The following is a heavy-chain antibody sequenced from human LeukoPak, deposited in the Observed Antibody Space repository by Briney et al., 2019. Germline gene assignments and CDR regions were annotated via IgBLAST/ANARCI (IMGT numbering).Heavy chain of an antibody. CDR2: VYYSGST. V-gene: IGHV4-31*03. J-gene: IGHJ6*03. CDR1: GGSISSGGYY. CDR3: ARSYCSSTSCSPYYYYYMDV. Sequence: SETLSLTCTVSGGSISSGGYYWSWIRQHPGKGLEWIGYVYYSGSTYYNPSLKSRVTISVDTSKNQFSLKLSSVTAADTAVYYCARSYCSSTSCSPYYYYYMDVWGKGTTVTVSS. D-gene: IGHD2-2*01.